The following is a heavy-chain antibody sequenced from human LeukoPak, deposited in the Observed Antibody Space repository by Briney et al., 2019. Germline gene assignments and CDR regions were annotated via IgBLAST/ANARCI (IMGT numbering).Heavy chain of an antibody. CDR1: EFTFRDYW. D-gene: IGHD5-12*01. V-gene: IGHV3-7*01. Sequence: GGSLRLSCAASEFTFRDYWMNWVRQAPGKGLEWVAHIKLDGSEKYYVESVKGRFTISRDNTKNSLYLQMNSLRAEDTAVYYCARAGSGYDSTSHYYYYMDVWGKGTTVTVSS. CDR3: ARAGSGYDSTSHYYYYMDV. CDR2: IKLDGSEK. J-gene: IGHJ6*03.